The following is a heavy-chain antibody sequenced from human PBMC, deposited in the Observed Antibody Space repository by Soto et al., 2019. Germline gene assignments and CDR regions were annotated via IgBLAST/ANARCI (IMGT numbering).Heavy chain of an antibody. D-gene: IGHD3-3*01. CDR3: AKVYEPTYYYFWSGFN. CDR2: ISGSGGST. CDR1: GFTFSSYA. J-gene: IGHJ4*02. V-gene: IGHV3-23*01. Sequence: EVQLLESGGGLVQPGGSLRLSCAASGFTFSSYAMSWVRQAPGKGLEWVSAISGSGGSTYYADSVKGRFTISRDNSKNTLYLQMNSLRAEDTAVYDCAKVYEPTYYYFWSGFNWGQGTLVTVSS.